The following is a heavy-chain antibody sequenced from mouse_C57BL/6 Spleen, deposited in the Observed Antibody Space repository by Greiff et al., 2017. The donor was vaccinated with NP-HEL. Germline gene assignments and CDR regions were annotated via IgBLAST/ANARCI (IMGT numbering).Heavy chain of an antibody. Sequence: QVQLQQSGAELVRPGASVTLSCKASGYTFTDYEMHWVKQTPVHGLEWIGAIDPETGGTAYNQKFKGKAILTADKSSSTAYMELRSLTSEDSAVYYCTREGPYGNFYAMDYWGQGTSVTVSS. CDR1: GYTFTDYE. J-gene: IGHJ4*01. CDR3: TREGPYGNFYAMDY. V-gene: IGHV1-15*01. CDR2: IDPETGGT. D-gene: IGHD2-1*01.